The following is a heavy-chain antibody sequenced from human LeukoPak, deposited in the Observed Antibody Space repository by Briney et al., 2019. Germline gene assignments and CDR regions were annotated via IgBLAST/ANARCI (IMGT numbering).Heavy chain of an antibody. V-gene: IGHV3-23*01. J-gene: IGHJ5*02. CDR2: ISGTGGST. CDR3: ARSGYSSSCYSNWFDP. Sequence: GGSLRLSCAASGFTFSSYAMSWVRQAPGKGLEWVSAISGTGGSTYYADSVKGRLTISRDNAKNSLYLQMNSLRAEDTALYYCARSGYSSSCYSNWFDPWGQGTLVTVSS. CDR1: GFTFSSYA. D-gene: IGHD6-13*01.